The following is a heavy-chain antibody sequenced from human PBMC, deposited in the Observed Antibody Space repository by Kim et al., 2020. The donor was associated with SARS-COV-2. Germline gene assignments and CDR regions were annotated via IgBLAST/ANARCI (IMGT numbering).Heavy chain of an antibody. V-gene: IGHV3-53*01. D-gene: IGHD3-10*01. CDR1: GFTVSSNY. Sequence: GGSLRLSCAASGFTVSSNYMSWVRQAPGKGLEWVSVIYSGGSTYYADSVKGRFTISRDNSKNTLYLQMNSLRAEDTAVYYCARGLAGSGSYPDYWGQGTLVTVSS. J-gene: IGHJ4*02. CDR2: IYSGGST. CDR3: ARGLAGSGSYPDY.